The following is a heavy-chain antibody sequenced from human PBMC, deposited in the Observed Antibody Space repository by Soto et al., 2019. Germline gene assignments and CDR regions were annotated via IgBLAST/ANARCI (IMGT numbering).Heavy chain of an antibody. CDR1: GGSISSYY. V-gene: IGHV4-59*01. CDR3: ARSYDYYYGMDV. CDR2: IYYSGST. Sequence: SETLSLTCTVSGGSISSYYWSWIRQPPGKGLEWIGYIYYSGSTNYNPSLKSRVTISVDTSKNQFSLKLSSVTAADTAVYYCARSYDYYYGMDVWGQGTTVTVSS. J-gene: IGHJ6*02. D-gene: IGHD2-8*01.